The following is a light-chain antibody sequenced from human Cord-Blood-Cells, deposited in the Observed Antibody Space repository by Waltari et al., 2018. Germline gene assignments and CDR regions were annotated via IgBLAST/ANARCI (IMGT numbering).Light chain of an antibody. J-gene: IGKJ4*01. CDR3: QQYNNWPPLT. Sequence: EIVMTPSPATLSVSPGERATLSCRASQSVSSNLAWYQQKPGQAPRLLIYGASTRATGIPARFSGSGSATEFTLTISSLQSEDFAVYYCQQYNNWPPLTFGGGTKVEIK. V-gene: IGKV3-15*01. CDR1: QSVSSN. CDR2: GAS.